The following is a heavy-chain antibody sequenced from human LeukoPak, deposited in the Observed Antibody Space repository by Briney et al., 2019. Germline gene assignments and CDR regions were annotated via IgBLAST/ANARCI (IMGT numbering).Heavy chain of an antibody. CDR3: ARRSGYYTGIGFDY. J-gene: IGHJ4*02. CDR1: GGSINTYY. Sequence: SETLSLTCTVSGGSINTYYWSWIRQPAGKGLEWIGRIYTSGSTNYNPSLKSRVTMSVDTSKNQFSLKLSSVTAADTAVYYCARRSGYYTGIGFDYWGQGTLVTVSS. D-gene: IGHD3-3*01. V-gene: IGHV4-4*07. CDR2: IYTSGST.